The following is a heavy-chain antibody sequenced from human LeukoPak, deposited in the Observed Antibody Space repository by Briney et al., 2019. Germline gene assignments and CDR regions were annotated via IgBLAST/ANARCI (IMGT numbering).Heavy chain of an antibody. J-gene: IGHJ4*02. Sequence: SETLSLTCTVSGASINNYYWSWIRQPAGKGLEWVGRISASGSTNYNTSPKSRLTMSLDTSKNQSSLRLTSVTAPDTAVYYCARDRAMIYASYPAYWGQGALVTVSS. CDR1: GASINNYY. V-gene: IGHV4-4*07. CDR3: ARDRAMIYASYPAY. D-gene: IGHD3-16*01. CDR2: ISASGST.